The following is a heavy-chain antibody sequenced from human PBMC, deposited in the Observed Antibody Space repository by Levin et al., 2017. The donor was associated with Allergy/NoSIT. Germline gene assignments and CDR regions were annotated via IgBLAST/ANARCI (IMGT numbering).Heavy chain of an antibody. J-gene: IGHJ3*02. CDR1: GGSISSSSYY. V-gene: IGHV4-39*01. D-gene: IGHD6-19*01. Sequence: SETLSLTCTVSGGSISSSSYYWGWIRQPPGKGLEWIGSIYYSGSTYYNPSLKSRVTISVDTSKNQFSLKLSSVTAADTAVYYCARLAGYSSGWYGGDDAFDSWGQGTMVTVSS. CDR3: ARLAGYSSGWYGGDDAFDS. CDR2: IYYSGST.